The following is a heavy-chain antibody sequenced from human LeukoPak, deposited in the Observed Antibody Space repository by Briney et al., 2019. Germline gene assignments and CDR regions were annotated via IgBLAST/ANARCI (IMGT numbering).Heavy chain of an antibody. CDR2: INHSGST. Sequence: PSETLSLTCAVYGGSFSDYYWSWIRQPPGKGLEWIGEINHSGSTNYNPSLKSRVTISVDTSKNQFSLKLSSVTAADTAVYYCARRAIGGNPFDYWGQGTLVTVSS. CDR1: GGSFSDYY. CDR3: ARRAIGGNPFDY. J-gene: IGHJ4*02. D-gene: IGHD4-23*01. V-gene: IGHV4-34*01.